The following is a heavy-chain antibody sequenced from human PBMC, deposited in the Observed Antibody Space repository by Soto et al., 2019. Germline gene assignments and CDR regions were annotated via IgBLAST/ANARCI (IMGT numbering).Heavy chain of an antibody. V-gene: IGHV3-30-3*01. Sequence: GGSLRLSCAASGFTFSSYAMHWVRKAPGKGLEGVAVISYDGSNKYYADSVKGRFTISRDNSKNTLYLQMNSLRAEDTAVYYCPRALLDYGDYEGYYYGMDVWGKGTTVTVSP. CDR3: PRALLDYGDYEGYYYGMDV. CDR2: ISYDGSNK. D-gene: IGHD4-17*01. CDR1: GFTFSSYA. J-gene: IGHJ6*04.